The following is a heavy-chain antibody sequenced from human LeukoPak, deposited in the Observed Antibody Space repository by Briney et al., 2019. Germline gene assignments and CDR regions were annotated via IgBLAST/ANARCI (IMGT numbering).Heavy chain of an antibody. CDR3: AREYHGSADYDSGGFYPKNHH. CDR1: GFTFSTYS. Sequence: PGGSLRLSCAASGFTFSTYSMNWVRQAPGKGLEWVSSISSSNNYIYYADSVRGRFTISRDNAKNSLYLQMNSLRAEDTAMYYCAREYHGSADYDSGGFYPKNHHWGQGTLVTVSS. J-gene: IGHJ1*01. V-gene: IGHV3-21*01. CDR2: ISSSNNYI. D-gene: IGHD3-22*01.